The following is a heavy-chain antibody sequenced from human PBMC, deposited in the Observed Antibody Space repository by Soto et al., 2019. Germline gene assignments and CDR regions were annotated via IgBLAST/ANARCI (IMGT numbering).Heavy chain of an antibody. CDR2: IYYSGST. CDR3: AREEQLASQYYYGMDV. CDR1: GGSISSYY. J-gene: IGHJ6*02. V-gene: IGHV4-59*01. D-gene: IGHD6-6*01. Sequence: SETLSLTCTVSGGSISSYYWSWIRQPPGKGLEWIGYIYYSGSTNYNPTLKSRVTISVDTSKNQFSLKLSSVTAADTAVYYCAREEQLASQYYYGMDVWGQGTTVTVSS.